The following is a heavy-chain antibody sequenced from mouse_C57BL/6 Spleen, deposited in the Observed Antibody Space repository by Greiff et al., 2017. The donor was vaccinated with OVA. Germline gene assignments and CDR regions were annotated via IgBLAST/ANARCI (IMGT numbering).Heavy chain of an antibody. CDR1: GFTFSSYG. J-gene: IGHJ4*01. CDR2: ISSGGSYT. Sequence: EVQLQQSGGDLVKPGGSLKLSCAASGFTFSSYGMSWVRQTPDKRLEWVATISSGGSYTYYPDSVKGRFTISRDNAKNTLYLQMSSLKSEDTAMYYCARHGSTRDAMDYWGQGTSVTVSS. V-gene: IGHV5-6*01. CDR3: ARHGSTRDAMDY.